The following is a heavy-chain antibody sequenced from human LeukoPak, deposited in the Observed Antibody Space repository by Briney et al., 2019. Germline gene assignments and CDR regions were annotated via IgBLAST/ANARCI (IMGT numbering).Heavy chain of an antibody. Sequence: VASVKVSCKASGYTFKNYGISWVRQAPGQGLEWMGWISAYNGYTKYAQKVQGRVTMTTDTSTSTAYMELRSLRSDDTAVYYCARGAVNRYNWNDDNYYYYYMDVWGKGTTVIISS. CDR3: ARGAVNRYNWNDDNYYYYYMDV. V-gene: IGHV1-18*01. CDR2: ISAYNGYT. D-gene: IGHD1-1*01. CDR1: GYTFKNYG. J-gene: IGHJ6*03.